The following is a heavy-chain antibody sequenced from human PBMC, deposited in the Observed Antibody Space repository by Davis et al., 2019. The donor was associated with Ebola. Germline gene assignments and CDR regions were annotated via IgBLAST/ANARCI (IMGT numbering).Heavy chain of an antibody. D-gene: IGHD1-7*01. CDR1: GFTVSTSY. Sequence: GGSLRLSCGASGFTVSTSYMIWVRQAPGRGLEWVSIIFTGGYTYYSDSVKGRFTISRDNSKNTLYLQMNSLRLEDTAVYYCARKNYKGGYSLDVWGQGTTVTVSS. CDR2: IFTGGYT. CDR3: ARKNYKGGYSLDV. V-gene: IGHV3-66*02. J-gene: IGHJ6*02.